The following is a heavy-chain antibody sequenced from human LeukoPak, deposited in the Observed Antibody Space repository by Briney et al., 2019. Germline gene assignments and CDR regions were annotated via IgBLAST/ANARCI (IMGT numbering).Heavy chain of an antibody. CDR1: GGTFSSYA. V-gene: IGHV1-69*05. D-gene: IGHD3-22*01. CDR3: ARDIQDPRDYYDSSGYTLDY. CDR2: IIPIFGTA. Sequence: SSVKVSWKASGGTFSSYAISWVRQAPGQGLEWMGRIIPIFGTANYAQKFQGRVTITTDESTSTAYMELSSLRSEDTAVYYCARDIQDPRDYYDSSGYTLDYWGQGTLVTVSS. J-gene: IGHJ4*02.